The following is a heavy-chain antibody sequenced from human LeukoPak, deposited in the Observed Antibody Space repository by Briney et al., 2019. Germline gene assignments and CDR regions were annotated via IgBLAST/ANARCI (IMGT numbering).Heavy chain of an antibody. V-gene: IGHV4-38-2*02. CDR2: IYHSGST. Sequence: SETLSLTCTVSTYSISSGYYWGWIRQPPGKGLEWIGSIYHSGSTHYNPSLKSRVTISVDTSKNQFSLKLSSVTAADTAVYYCARVKGWPPGWFDPRGQGTLVTVSS. D-gene: IGHD5-24*01. J-gene: IGHJ5*02. CDR1: TYSISSGYY. CDR3: ARVKGWPPGWFDP.